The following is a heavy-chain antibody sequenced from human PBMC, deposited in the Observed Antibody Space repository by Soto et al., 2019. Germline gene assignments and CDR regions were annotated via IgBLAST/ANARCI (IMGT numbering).Heavy chain of an antibody. J-gene: IGHJ6*02. V-gene: IGHV1-18*01. Sequence: ASVKVSCKASGYTFTTYGISCVRQAPGQGLEWMGWISGYNGHTKYAQKFQGRVTMTTDASTSTVYMDLRSLRSDDTAVYYCAREGEMPYYYYGLDVWGQGTTVTVSS. CDR3: AREGEMPYYYYGLDV. CDR1: GYTFTTYG. D-gene: IGHD3-16*01. CDR2: ISGYNGHT.